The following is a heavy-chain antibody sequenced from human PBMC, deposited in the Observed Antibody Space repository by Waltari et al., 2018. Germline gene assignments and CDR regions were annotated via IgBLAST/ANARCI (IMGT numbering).Heavy chain of an antibody. D-gene: IGHD2-2*01. J-gene: IGHJ5*02. CDR3: ARDYCDRTSCSVA. V-gene: IGHV3-53*01. CDR1: GFTVSSNY. CDR2: IYSGAST. Sequence: EVQLVESGGDLIQPGGSLRLSCAASGFTVSSNYVSWVRQAPGKGLEWVSIIYSGASTYYGDSVKGRFTISRDSSKTTLYLQMNSLRAEDTAVYYCARDYCDRTSCSVAWGQGTLVTVSS.